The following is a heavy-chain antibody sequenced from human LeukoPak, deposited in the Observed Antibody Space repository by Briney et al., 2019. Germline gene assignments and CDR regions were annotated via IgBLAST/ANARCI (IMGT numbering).Heavy chain of an antibody. CDR2: IKQDGSEK. Sequence: GGSLRLSCVVSGFTFSSYWMSWVRQAPGKGLEWVANIKQDGSEKYYVDSVKGRFTISRDNAKNSLYLQMNSLRAEDTAVYYCARGSDLYCSSTSCFDFDHWGQGTLVTVSS. J-gene: IGHJ4*02. V-gene: IGHV3-7*01. CDR3: ARGSDLYCSSTSCFDFDH. D-gene: IGHD2-2*01. CDR1: GFTFSSYW.